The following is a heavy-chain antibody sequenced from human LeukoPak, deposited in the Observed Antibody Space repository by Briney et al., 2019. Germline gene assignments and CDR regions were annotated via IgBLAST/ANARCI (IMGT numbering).Heavy chain of an antibody. J-gene: IGHJ4*02. CDR1: GGTFSSYT. Sequence: SVKASCKASGGTFSSYTISWVRQAPGQGLEWMGRIIPILGIANYAQKFQGRVTITADKSTSTAYMELSGLRSEDTAVYYCASTTSNGYFDYWGQGTLVTVSS. V-gene: IGHV1-69*02. CDR3: ASTTSNGYFDY. CDR2: IIPILGIA. D-gene: IGHD1-1*01.